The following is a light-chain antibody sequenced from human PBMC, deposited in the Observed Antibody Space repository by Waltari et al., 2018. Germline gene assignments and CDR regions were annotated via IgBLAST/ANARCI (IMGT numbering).Light chain of an antibody. Sequence: WYHQHPGTAPKLLIYGNSKRPSGVPDRFSGSKSGTSASLAITGLQAEDEADYYCQSFDSSLSVVFGGGTKLTVV. CDR2: GNS. V-gene: IGLV1-40*01. J-gene: IGLJ2*01. CDR3: QSFDSSLSVV.